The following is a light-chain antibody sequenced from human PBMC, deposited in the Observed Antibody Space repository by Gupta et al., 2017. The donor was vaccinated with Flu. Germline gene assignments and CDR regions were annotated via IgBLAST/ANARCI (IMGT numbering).Light chain of an antibody. V-gene: IGLV3-21*02. CDR2: DDS. CDR3: QVWETSREQFV. Sequence: YVLTQPPSVSVAPGQTARITCGEDNIGSKSVHWYQQKPGQAPVLVVYDDSDRPSGIPERFSGSNSGDTATLTISRVEAGDEADYYCQVWETSREQFVFGTGTKVTVL. CDR1: NIGSKS. J-gene: IGLJ1*01.